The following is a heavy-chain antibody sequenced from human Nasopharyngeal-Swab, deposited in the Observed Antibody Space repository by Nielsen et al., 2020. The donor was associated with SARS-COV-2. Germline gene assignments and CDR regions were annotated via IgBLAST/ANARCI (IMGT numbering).Heavy chain of an antibody. CDR3: ARGGRYCSSTSCSAFDY. D-gene: IGHD2-2*01. CDR1: GGSISSGSYY. Sequence: SCTVSGGSISSGSYYWSWIRQPAGKGLEWIGRIYTSGSTNYNPSLKSRVTISVDKSKNQFSLKLSSVTAADTAVYYCARGGRYCSSTSCSAFDYWGQGTLVTVSS. J-gene: IGHJ4*02. V-gene: IGHV4-61*02. CDR2: IYTSGST.